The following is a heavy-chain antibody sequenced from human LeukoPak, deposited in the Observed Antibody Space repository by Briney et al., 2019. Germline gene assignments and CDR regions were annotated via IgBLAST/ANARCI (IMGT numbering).Heavy chain of an antibody. CDR1: GFTFSSYA. J-gene: IGHJ6*04. D-gene: IGHD3-10*02. CDR3: AELGITMIGGV. V-gene: IGHV3-48*03. Sequence: GGSLRLSCAASGFTFSSYAVSWVRQAPGKGLEWVSYISSSASIIYYSDSVKGRFTISRDNAKNSLYLQMNSLRAEDTAVYYCAELGITMIGGVWGKGTTVTISS. CDR2: ISSSASII.